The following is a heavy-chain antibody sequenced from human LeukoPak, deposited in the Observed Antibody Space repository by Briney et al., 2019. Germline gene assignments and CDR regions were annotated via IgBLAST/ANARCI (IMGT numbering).Heavy chain of an antibody. CDR3: ARRGYCSGGSCYWVGSFDY. CDR1: GFTFSSYS. CDR2: ISSSSSTI. J-gene: IGHJ4*02. Sequence: PGGSLRLSCAASGFTFSSYSMNWVRQAPGKGLEWVSYISSSSSTIYHADSVKGRFTISRDNAKNSLYLQMNSLRAEDTAVYYCARRGYCSGGSCYWVGSFDYWGQGTLVTVSS. V-gene: IGHV3-48*01. D-gene: IGHD2-15*01.